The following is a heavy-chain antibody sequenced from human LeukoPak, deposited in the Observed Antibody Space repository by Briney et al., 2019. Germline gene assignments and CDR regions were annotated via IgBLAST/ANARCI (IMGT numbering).Heavy chain of an antibody. Sequence: GASVKASCKASGYTFTGYYMHWVRQAPGQGLEWMGWINPNSGGTNYAQKFQGRVTMTRDTSISTAYMELSRLRSDDTAVYYCASKYDSSGPGAFDIWGQGTMVTVSS. J-gene: IGHJ3*02. CDR3: ASKYDSSGPGAFDI. CDR1: GYTFTGYY. D-gene: IGHD3-22*01. CDR2: INPNSGGT. V-gene: IGHV1-2*02.